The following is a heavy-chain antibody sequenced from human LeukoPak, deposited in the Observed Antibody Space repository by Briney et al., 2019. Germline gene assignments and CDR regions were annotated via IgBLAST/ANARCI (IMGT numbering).Heavy chain of an antibody. CDR2: IIPIFGTA. V-gene: IGHV1-69*01. CDR1: GGTFISYA. J-gene: IGHJ5*02. D-gene: IGHD3-9*01. CDR3: ARGVLRYFDWLYG. Sequence: SVEVSCKASGGTFISYAISWVRQAPGQGLEWMGGIIPIFGTANYAQKFQGRVTITADESTSTAYMELSSLRSEDTAVYYCARGVLRYFDWLYGWGQGTLVTVSS.